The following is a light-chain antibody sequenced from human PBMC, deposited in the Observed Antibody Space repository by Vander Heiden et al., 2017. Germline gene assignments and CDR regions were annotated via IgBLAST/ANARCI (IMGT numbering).Light chain of an antibody. CDR1: QSVLYSSNNKNY. Sequence: DLVMTQSPDSLAVSLGERATINCTSSQSVLYSSNNKNYLAWYQQKPGQPPRLLIYWASTRESGVPDRFSGSGSWTDFTLTSSSLQAEDVAVYYWQQDYSTLTFGQGTKVEIK. CDR2: WAS. CDR3: QQDYSTLT. J-gene: IGKJ1*01. V-gene: IGKV4-1*01.